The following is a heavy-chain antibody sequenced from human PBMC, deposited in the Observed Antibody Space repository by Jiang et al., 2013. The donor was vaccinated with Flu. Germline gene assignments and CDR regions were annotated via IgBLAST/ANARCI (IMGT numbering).Heavy chain of an antibody. V-gene: IGHV3-66*01. Sequence: LVQAWGVPSRLSCAASGFPVSINYMSWVRQAPGKGLEWVSVIYSGGITYYADSVKGRFTISRDNSKNTLYLQMNSLTAEDTAVYYCASAARVIASYYYDYGLDVWGQGTTVTVSS. CDR2: IYSGGIT. CDR1: GFPVSINY. CDR3: ASAARVIASYYYDYGLDV. D-gene: IGHD2-21*01. J-gene: IGHJ6*02.